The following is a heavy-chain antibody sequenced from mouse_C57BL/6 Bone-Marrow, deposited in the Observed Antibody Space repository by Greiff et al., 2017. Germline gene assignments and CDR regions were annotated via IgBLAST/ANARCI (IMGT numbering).Heavy chain of an antibody. V-gene: IGHV5-6*01. J-gene: IGHJ3*01. D-gene: IGHD2-1*01. CDR1: GFTFSSYG. Sequence: EVKLVESGGDLVKPGGSLKLSCAASGFTFSSYGMSWVRQTPDKRLEWVATISSGGSYTYYPDSVKGRFTIFRDNAKNTLYLQMSSLKSEDTAMYYCARHDGNYEFAYWGQGTLVTVSA. CDR2: ISSGGSYT. CDR3: ARHDGNYEFAY.